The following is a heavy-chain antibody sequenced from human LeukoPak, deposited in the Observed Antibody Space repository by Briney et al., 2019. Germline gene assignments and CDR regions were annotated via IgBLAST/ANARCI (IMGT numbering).Heavy chain of an antibody. V-gene: IGHV4-61*01. CDR2: IYYTGST. J-gene: IGHJ6*03. D-gene: IGHD5-24*01. CDR3: ATSLESYYYMDV. CDR1: GGSVTSGSYY. Sequence: PSETLSLTCTISGGSVTSGSYYWSWIRQPPEKGLEWIGYIYYTGSTDYNPSLKSRVTISVETSKNQFSLQLSSVTAAVTAIYYCATSLESYYYMDVWGKGTTVTVSS.